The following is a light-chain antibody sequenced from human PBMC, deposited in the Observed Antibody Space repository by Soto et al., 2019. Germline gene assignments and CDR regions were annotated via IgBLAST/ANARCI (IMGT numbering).Light chain of an antibody. CDR1: QSVSSN. V-gene: IGKV3D-15*01. J-gene: IGKJ5*01. Sequence: EIVMTQSPATLSVSQGERATLSCRASQSVSSNLAWYQQKPGQAPRLLIYGASTRATGIPARFSGSGSGTEFTLTISSLQSEDFAVYYCQQYNNWPFITFGQGTRLEVK. CDR3: QQYNNWPFIT. CDR2: GAS.